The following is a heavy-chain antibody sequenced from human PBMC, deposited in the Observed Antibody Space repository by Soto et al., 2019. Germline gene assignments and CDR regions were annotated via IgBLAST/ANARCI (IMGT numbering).Heavy chain of an antibody. V-gene: IGHV3-30*01. CDR1: GFTFSSYA. Sequence: GGSLRLSCAASGFTFSSYAMHWVRQAPGKGLEWVAVISYDGSNKYYADSEKGRFTISRDNSKKNLYLQMNSLRAEDTAVYYCARDLEQWLAKESYWGQGTLVTVSS. J-gene: IGHJ4*02. CDR3: ARDLEQWLAKESY. CDR2: ISYDGSNK. D-gene: IGHD6-19*01.